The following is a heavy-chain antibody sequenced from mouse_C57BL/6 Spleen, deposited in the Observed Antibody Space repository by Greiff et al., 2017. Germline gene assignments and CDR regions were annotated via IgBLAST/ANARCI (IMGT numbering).Heavy chain of an antibody. CDR2: IHPNSGST. D-gene: IGHD1-1*01. Sequence: QVQLQQPGAELVKPGASVKLSCKASGYTFTSYWMHWVKQRPGQGLEWIGMIHPNSGSTNYNEKFKSKATLTVDKSSSTAYMQLSSLTSEDSAVYYCARLDGSSYRYFDVWGTGTTVTVSS. CDR1: GYTFTSYW. J-gene: IGHJ1*03. V-gene: IGHV1-64*01. CDR3: ARLDGSSYRYFDV.